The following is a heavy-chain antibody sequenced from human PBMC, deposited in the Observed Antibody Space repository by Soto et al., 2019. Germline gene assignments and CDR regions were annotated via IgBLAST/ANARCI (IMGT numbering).Heavy chain of an antibody. J-gene: IGHJ4*02. V-gene: IGHV4-4*07. CDR1: GDSISGYY. Sequence: QVQLQESGPGLVQPSETLSLTCTVSGDSISGYYWTWIRQPAGKGLEWIGRLSTSGGTNHNPSLRGRVTMSLDTSKKQVSRNLTSVTAADTAVYYCARENILLAASGKRDFDYWGQGTLVTVSS. CDR3: ARENILLAASGKRDFDY. D-gene: IGHD3-9*01. CDR2: LSTSGGT.